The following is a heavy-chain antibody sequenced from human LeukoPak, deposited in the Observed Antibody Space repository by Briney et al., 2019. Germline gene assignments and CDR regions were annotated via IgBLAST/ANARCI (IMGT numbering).Heavy chain of an antibody. CDR1: GGYIITSGHY. CDR2: IYYTGVT. CDR3: ARERSSSGGHSWFDP. J-gene: IGHJ5*02. V-gene: IGHV4-39*07. D-gene: IGHD4-23*01. Sequence: PSETLSLTCTVSGGYIITSGHYWGWIRQPPGKGLEWIGSIYYTGVTSTNPFFRSRMSISVDTSKNQFSLNLTSVTAADAAVYYCARERSSSGGHSWFDPGAREPWSPSPQ.